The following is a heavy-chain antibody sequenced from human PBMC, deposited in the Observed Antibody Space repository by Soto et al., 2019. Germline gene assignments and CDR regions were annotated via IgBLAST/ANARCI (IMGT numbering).Heavy chain of an antibody. CDR3: ARRGLDSSSWYGNWFDP. J-gene: IGHJ5*02. Sequence: QQVPGKGLEWMGIIYPGDSDTRYSPSFQGQVTISADKSISTAYLQWSSLKASDTAMYYCARRGLDSSSWYGNWFDPWGQGTLVTVSS. D-gene: IGHD6-13*01. V-gene: IGHV5-51*07. CDR2: IYPGDSDT.